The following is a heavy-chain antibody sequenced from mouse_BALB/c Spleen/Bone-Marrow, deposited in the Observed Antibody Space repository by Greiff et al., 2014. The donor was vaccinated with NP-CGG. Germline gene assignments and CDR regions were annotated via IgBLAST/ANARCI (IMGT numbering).Heavy chain of an antibody. V-gene: IGHV1S29*02. CDR3: ARSRGTTATTYYFDY. CDR1: GYTFTDYN. D-gene: IGHD1-2*01. Sequence: VQLQQSGPELVKPGASVKISCKASGYTFTDYNMHWVKQSHGKSLEWIVYIYPHNGGNGYNQKFKNKATLTVDSSSSTAYMELRSLTSEDSAVYYCARSRGTTATTYYFDYWGQGTTLIVSS. CDR2: IYPHNGGN. J-gene: IGHJ2*01.